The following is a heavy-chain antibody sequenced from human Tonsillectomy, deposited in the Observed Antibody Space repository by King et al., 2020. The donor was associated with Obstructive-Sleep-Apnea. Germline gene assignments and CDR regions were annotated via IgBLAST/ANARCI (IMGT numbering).Heavy chain of an antibody. J-gene: IGHJ4*02. CDR1: GFTFDAFA. CDR3: ATVADY. Sequence: QLVQSGGGLVQPGGSLRLSCAGSGFTFDAFAMYWVRQAPGKGLVLVSGITWNGDNAGHADSVRGRFTISRDNAKNSLYLHMTSLRSDDTAMYYCATVADYWGQGTLITVSS. V-gene: IGHV3-9*01. CDR2: ITWNGDNA.